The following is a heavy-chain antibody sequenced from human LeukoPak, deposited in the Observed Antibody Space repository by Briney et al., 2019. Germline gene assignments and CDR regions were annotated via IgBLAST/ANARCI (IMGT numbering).Heavy chain of an antibody. CDR3: AKDRVSSPLRYFDWLLYYFDY. D-gene: IGHD3-9*01. V-gene: IGHV3-20*04. Sequence: GGSLRLSCAASGFTFNDYGMSWVRQAPGKGLEWVSGINWNGGSTGYADSVKGRFTISRDNAKNSLYLQMNSLRAEDTAVYYCAKDRVSSPLRYFDWLLYYFDYWGQGTLVTVSS. CDR1: GFTFNDYG. J-gene: IGHJ4*02. CDR2: INWNGGST.